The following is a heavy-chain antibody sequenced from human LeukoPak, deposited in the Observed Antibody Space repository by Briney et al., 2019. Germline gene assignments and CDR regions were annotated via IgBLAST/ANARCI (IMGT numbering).Heavy chain of an antibody. J-gene: IGHJ4*02. D-gene: IGHD5-18*01. Sequence: GGSLRLSCAASGFTFSSYSMNWVRQAPGKGLEWVSYISSSSSTIYYADSVKGRFTISRDNAKNSLYLQMNSLRAEDTAVYYCARGGYSYDPYYFDYWGQGTLVTVSS. V-gene: IGHV3-48*01. CDR1: GFTFSSYS. CDR3: ARGGYSYDPYYFDY. CDR2: ISSSSSTI.